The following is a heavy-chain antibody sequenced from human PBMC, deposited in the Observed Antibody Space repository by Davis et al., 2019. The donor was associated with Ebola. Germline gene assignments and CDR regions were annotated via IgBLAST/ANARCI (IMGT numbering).Heavy chain of an antibody. V-gene: IGHV4-30-4*01. D-gene: IGHD3-16*01. CDR1: GGSISSGDYY. CDR2: IYYSGST. CDR3: ARGSMLRAFDI. J-gene: IGHJ3*02. Sequence: LRLSCTVSGGSISSGDYYWSWIRQPPGKGLEWIGYIYYSGSTYYNPSLKSRVTISVDTSKNQFSLKLSSVTAADTAVYYCARGSMLRAFDIWGQGTMVTVSS.